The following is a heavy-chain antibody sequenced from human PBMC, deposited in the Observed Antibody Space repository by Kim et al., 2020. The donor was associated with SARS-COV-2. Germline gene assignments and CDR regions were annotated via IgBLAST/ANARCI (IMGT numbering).Heavy chain of an antibody. D-gene: IGHD4-17*01. CDR2: TRNKANSYTT. V-gene: IGHV3-72*01. Sequence: GGSLRLSCAASGFTFSDHYMDWVRQAPGKGLEWVGRTRNKANSYTTEYAASVKGRFTISRDDSKNSLYLQMNSLKTEDTAVYYCARDLSTVTAPVGYWGQGTLVTVSS. CDR3: ARDLSTVTAPVGY. CDR1: GFTFSDHY. J-gene: IGHJ4*02.